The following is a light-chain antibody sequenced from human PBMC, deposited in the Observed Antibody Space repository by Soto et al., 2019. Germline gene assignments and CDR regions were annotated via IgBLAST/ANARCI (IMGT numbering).Light chain of an antibody. Sequence: EIVLTQSPGTLSLSPGERATLSCRASQSVRSSHLGWYQQKPGQAPRLLIYSASSSATGVPDRFSGSGSGTDFTLTISRLEPEDFALYYCHHYDSAGTFGQGTTLEI. V-gene: IGKV3-20*01. CDR3: HHYDSAGT. CDR1: QSVRSSH. J-gene: IGKJ2*01. CDR2: SAS.